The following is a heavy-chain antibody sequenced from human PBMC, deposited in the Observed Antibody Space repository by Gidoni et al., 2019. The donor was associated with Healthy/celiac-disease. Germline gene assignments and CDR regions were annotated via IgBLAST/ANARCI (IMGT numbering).Heavy chain of an antibody. J-gene: IGHJ4*02. CDR3: AKDPSTWLTLPGGYFDY. V-gene: IGHV3-30*18. Sequence: VAVISYDGSNKYYADSVKGRFTISRDNSKNTLYLQMNSLRAEDTAVYYCAKDPSTWLTLPGGYFDYWGQGTLVTVSS. D-gene: IGHD6-19*01. CDR2: ISYDGSNK.